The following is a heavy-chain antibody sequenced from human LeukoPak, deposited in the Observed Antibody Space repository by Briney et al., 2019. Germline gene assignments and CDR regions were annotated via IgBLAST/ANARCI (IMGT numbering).Heavy chain of an antibody. CDR3: ARLHYYGSGSYCQFDP. D-gene: IGHD3-10*01. CDR2: INHSGST. V-gene: IGHV4-34*01. J-gene: IGHJ5*02. CDR1: GGSFSGNY. Sequence: SETLSLTCAVYGGSFSGNYWTWIRQPPGKGLEWIGEINHSGSTNYNPSLKSRVTISLDTSKNQLSLKLSSVTATDTAVYYCARLHYYGSGSYCQFDPWGQGTLVTVSS.